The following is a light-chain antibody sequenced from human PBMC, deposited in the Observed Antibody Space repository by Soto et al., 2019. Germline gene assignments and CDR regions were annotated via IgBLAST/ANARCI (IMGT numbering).Light chain of an antibody. J-gene: IGKJ5*01. CDR3: QQYGTPEII. CDR1: QTLSNSF. CDR2: DTS. Sequence: IVLTQSPCTLSLSPGERATLSCRASQTLSNSFIAWYQQKPGQAPRLLIYDTSSRATGVPARYSASGSGTDFTLTISRLEPEDFAVFFCQQYGTPEIIFGQGTRLEIK. V-gene: IGKV3-20*01.